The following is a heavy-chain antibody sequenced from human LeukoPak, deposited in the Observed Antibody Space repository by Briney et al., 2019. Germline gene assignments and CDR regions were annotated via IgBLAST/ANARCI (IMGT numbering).Heavy chain of an antibody. Sequence: SETLSLTCTVSGGSISTTSYYWGWIRQPPGKDLHFIGTIYFSGSTYYSPSLESLKSRVTMSVDTSKNQFSLKLSSVTAADTAVYYCAKAVVPSAIRYYYYYYMEVWGEGTTVIVSS. D-gene: IGHD2-2*02. V-gene: IGHV4-39*07. CDR2: IYFSGST. CDR1: GGSISTTSYY. CDR3: AKAVVPSAIRYYYYYYMEV. J-gene: IGHJ6*03.